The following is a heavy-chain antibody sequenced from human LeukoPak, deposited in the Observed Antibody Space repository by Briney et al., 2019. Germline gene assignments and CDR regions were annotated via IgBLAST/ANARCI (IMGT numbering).Heavy chain of an antibody. Sequence: SETLSLTCTVSGASVGSAGYYWSWIRQPPGGGLEWIGYVYYISNTNYNPSLKSQVTMSVNPSETQFSLKLNSVTAADTAMYYCARTQSQSGSYRYYFGYWGQGTLVTVSS. CDR1: GASVGSAGYY. D-gene: IGHD1-26*01. CDR3: ARTQSQSGSYRYYFGY. V-gene: IGHV4-61*08. CDR2: VYYISNT. J-gene: IGHJ4*02.